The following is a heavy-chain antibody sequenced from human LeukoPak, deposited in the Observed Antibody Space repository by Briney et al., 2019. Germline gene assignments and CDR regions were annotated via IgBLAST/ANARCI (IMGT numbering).Heavy chain of an antibody. CDR2: ISNSGSTI. V-gene: IGHV3-48*01. J-gene: IGHJ4*02. D-gene: IGHD2-15*01. CDR3: ARGRGSCSGGTCYVDF. CDR1: GFTFSSYI. Sequence: GGSLRLSCAASGFTFSSYIMNWVRQAPGKGLEWLSYISNSGSTIYYADSVKGRFSISRDNAKNSLWLQMSSLRADDTAVYYCARGRGSCSGGTCYVDFWGQGTLVTVSS.